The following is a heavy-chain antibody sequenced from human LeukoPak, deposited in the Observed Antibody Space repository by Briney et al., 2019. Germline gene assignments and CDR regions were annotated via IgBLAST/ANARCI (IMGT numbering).Heavy chain of an antibody. Sequence: KPGGSLRLSCAASGFTFSYAWMSWVRQAPGIGLEWVGRIKCKTDGGTTDYAAPVKGRFTISRDDSKNTLYLQMNSLKSDDTAVYYCATDLRGRGPNPLSSRIDYWGQGTLVTVSS. CDR2: IKCKTDGGTT. J-gene: IGHJ4*02. V-gene: IGHV3-15*01. CDR1: GFTFSYAW. CDR3: ATDLRGRGPNPLSSRIDY. D-gene: IGHD2/OR15-2a*01.